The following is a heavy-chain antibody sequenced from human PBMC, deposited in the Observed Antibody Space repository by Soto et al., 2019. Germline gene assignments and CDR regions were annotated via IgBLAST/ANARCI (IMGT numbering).Heavy chain of an antibody. CDR2: INPSGGST. CDR3: ARDLGSGRRGGPFDY. D-gene: IGHD3-16*01. J-gene: IGHJ4*02. V-gene: IGHV1-46*01. CDR1: GYTFTSYY. Sequence: ASVKVSCKASGYTFTSYYMHWVRQAPGQGLEWMGIINPSGGSTSYAQKFQGRVTMTRDTSTSTVYMELSSLRSEDTAVYYCARDLGSGRRGGPFDYWGQATLVTVSS.